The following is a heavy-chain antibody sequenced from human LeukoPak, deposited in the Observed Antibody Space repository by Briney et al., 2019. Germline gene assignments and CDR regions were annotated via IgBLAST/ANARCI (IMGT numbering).Heavy chain of an antibody. V-gene: IGHV3-7*04. D-gene: IGHD3-10*02. Sequence: GGSLRLSCAASGFTFSDSWMNWVRRAPGKGLEWVATMNQNGDQTNYADSVRGRFTIPRDNAKNSLYLQMNSLRAEDTAVYYCARYVRYWGRGTLVTVSS. CDR2: MNQNGDQT. J-gene: IGHJ4*02. CDR3: ARYVRY. CDR1: GFTFSDSW.